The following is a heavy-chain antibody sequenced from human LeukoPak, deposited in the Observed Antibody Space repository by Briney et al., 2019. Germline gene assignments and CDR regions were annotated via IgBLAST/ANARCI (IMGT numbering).Heavy chain of an antibody. CDR2: IHPNSGGT. Sequence: GASVKVSCKASGYTFTAYYVHWVRQAPGQGLEWMGWIHPNSGGTKYAQKFQGRVTMTTETSTNTAYMELRSLRFDDTAIYYCARDKRYAFDNWGQGTLVSVSS. J-gene: IGHJ4*02. D-gene: IGHD3-9*01. CDR1: GYTFTAYY. V-gene: IGHV1-2*02. CDR3: ARDKRYAFDN.